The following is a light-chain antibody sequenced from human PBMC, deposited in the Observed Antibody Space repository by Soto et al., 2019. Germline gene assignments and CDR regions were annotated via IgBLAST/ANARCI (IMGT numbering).Light chain of an antibody. CDR2: DTS. CDR1: TGAVTSGHY. V-gene: IGLV7-46*01. Sequence: QAVVTQEPSLTVSPGGTVTLTCGSSTGAVTSGHYPYWFQQKPGQAPRTLIYDTSNKHSWTPARFSGSLLGGIAALTLSGAQPEDEAEYYCLRSYSGARPVFGGGTKVTVL. J-gene: IGLJ3*02. CDR3: LRSYSGARPV.